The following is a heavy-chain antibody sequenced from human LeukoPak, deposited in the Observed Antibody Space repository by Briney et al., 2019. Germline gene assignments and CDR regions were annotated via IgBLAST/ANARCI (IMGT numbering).Heavy chain of an antibody. J-gene: IGHJ4*02. CDR3: ARGGDYYDSSDYPHFDY. Sequence: ASVKVSCKASGYTFTGYFMHWVRQAPGQGFEWMGWINCNSGGTNYAQKFQGRVTMTRNTSISTAYMEPSRLRSDDTAVYYCARGGDYYDSSDYPHFDYWGQGALVPVSS. D-gene: IGHD3-22*01. V-gene: IGHV1-2*02. CDR1: GYTFTGYF. CDR2: INCNSGGT.